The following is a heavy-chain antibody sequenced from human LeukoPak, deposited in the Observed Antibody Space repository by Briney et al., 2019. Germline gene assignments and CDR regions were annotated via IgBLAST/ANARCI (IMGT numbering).Heavy chain of an antibody. CDR2: SSGSGVST. Sequence: GGSLRLSCAASGFTFSSYAMNWVRQAPGKGLEWVSASSGSGVSTYYADSVRDRFTISRDNSKNTLYLQMNSLRAEDTAVYYCAKGGSSSSWPYCGQGTLVTVSS. J-gene: IGHJ4*02. D-gene: IGHD6-13*01. CDR1: GFTFSSYA. V-gene: IGHV3-23*01. CDR3: AKGGSSSSWPY.